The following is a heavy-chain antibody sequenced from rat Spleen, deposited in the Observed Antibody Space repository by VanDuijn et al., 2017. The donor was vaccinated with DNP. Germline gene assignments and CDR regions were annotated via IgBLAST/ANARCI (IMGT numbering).Heavy chain of an antibody. J-gene: IGHJ2*01. CDR3: ARWSNYFDY. V-gene: IGHV3-1*01. CDR2: ITYSGTT. Sequence: EVQLQESGPGLVKPSQSLSLTCSVTGYSLTSSYRWNWIRKFPGNKMEWIGHITYSGTTNYNPSLKSRISITRDTSKNQFFLHLNSVTTEDTATYYCARWSNYFDYWGRGVMVTVSS. CDR1: GYSLTSSY.